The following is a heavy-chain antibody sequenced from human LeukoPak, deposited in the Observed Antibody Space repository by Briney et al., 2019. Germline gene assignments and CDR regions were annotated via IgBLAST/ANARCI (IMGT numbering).Heavy chain of an antibody. CDR1: GFTFSNYE. Sequence: GGSLRLSCAASGFTFSNYEMHWVRQAPGKGLEWISYISSSGSDKYYADSVKGRFTISRDNARNSLFLQMNSLRAEDTAVYYCARELELDYWGQGTLVTVSS. CDR2: ISSSGSDK. V-gene: IGHV3-48*03. D-gene: IGHD1-1*01. J-gene: IGHJ4*02. CDR3: ARELELDY.